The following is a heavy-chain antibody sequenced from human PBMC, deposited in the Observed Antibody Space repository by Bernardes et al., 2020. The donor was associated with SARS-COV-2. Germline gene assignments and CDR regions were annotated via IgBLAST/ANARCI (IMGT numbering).Heavy chain of an antibody. D-gene: IGHD4-17*01. J-gene: IGHJ4*02. CDR3: AREVYAVKSYSDSGGIDS. V-gene: IGHV3-30*04. CDR1: GFTFSAHP. Sequence: GGSLRLSCAASGFTFSAHPMHWVRQAPGKGLAWVAAISKDGRQPYYADSVKGRFTISRDNSKNTVYFQMNNLRPEDTAVYYCAREVYAVKSYSDSGGIDSWGQGTLATVSS. CDR2: ISKDGRQP.